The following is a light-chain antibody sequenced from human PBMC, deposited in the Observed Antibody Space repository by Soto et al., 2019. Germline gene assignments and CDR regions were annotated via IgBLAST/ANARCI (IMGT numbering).Light chain of an antibody. CDR1: QSINKL. Sequence: DVQMTQSPSTLSASVGGRVTITWRASQSINKLLAWYQQKPGKAPKFLIYDVSTLESGVPSRFSGSGSGTDFTLTISSLQAEDVAVYYCQQYYGAPLNFGGGTKVDIK. J-gene: IGKJ4*01. CDR3: QQYYGAPLN. CDR2: DVS. V-gene: IGKV1-5*01.